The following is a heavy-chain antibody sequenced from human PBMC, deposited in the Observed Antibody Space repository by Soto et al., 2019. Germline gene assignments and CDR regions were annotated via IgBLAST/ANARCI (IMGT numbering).Heavy chain of an antibody. D-gene: IGHD6-13*01. J-gene: IGHJ5*02. V-gene: IGHV3-7*03. CDR3: ARILPIEAAGAPYWFDR. Sequence: EVQLVESGGGWVQPGGSLRLSCAASGFTFSNYWMSWVRQAPGKGLEWVANIKQDGSQKYYVDSVKGRFTISRDNAKNSLYLEMNSLRAEDTAVYSCARILPIEAAGAPYWFDRCGQGTLVTVSS. CDR1: GFTFSNYW. CDR2: IKQDGSQK.